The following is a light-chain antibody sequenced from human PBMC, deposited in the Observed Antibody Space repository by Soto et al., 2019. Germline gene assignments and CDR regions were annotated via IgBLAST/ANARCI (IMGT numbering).Light chain of an antibody. V-gene: IGKV3-20*01. CDR3: QQYDTSPRT. CDR2: GAS. Sequence: EIVLTQSPGTLSLSPGERATLSCRASQSVSSNYLAWYQQKRGQAPRLLIYGASSKATGIPTRFNGSGSGTDFTLTISRLEPEDFAVYFCQQYDTSPRTFGQGTKVEI. CDR1: QSVSSNY. J-gene: IGKJ1*01.